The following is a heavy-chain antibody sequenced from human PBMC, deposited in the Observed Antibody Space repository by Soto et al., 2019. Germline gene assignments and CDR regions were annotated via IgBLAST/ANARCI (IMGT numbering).Heavy chain of an antibody. CDR1: GFSLGTSGVG. CDR3: AHRRCSGGSCYFDY. CDR2: IYWNVEK. V-gene: IGHV2-5*01. D-gene: IGHD2-15*01. J-gene: IGHJ4*02. Sequence: QISLKESGPTLVKPTETLTLTCTFSGFSLGTSGVGVGWIRQPPGKALEWLGMIYWNVEKRYSPSLMNRLTIAKDTSKNQVVLTLTDMDPADTATYYCAHRRCSGGSCYFDYWGQGTLVTVSS.